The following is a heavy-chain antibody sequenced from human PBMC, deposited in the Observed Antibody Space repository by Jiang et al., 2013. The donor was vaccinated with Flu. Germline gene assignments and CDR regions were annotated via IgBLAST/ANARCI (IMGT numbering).Heavy chain of an antibody. V-gene: IGHV3-21*01. J-gene: IGHJ3*02. D-gene: IGHD1-1*01. CDR1: GFTFSIYS. Sequence: QLLEVWGRPGQGLGGSLRLSCAASGFTFSIYSMNWVRQAPEKGLEWVSSISSSSTYIQYGDSVKGRFTISRDNAKNSLYLEMNSLRAEDTAVYYCARGDVNWNGDDAFDIWGQGTMVTVSS. CDR2: ISSSSTYI. CDR3: ARGDVNWNGDDAFDI.